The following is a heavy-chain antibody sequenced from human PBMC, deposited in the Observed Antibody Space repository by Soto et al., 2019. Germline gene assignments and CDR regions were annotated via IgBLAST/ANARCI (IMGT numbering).Heavy chain of an antibody. Sequence: GGSLRLSCVASGFNFSYNAMSCVRQAPGKGLQWVSTISGSGEKTYYADSVKGRFTITRDMSTNTAYMELSSLRSEDTAVYYCAADPYCGGDCYSDYWGQGTMVTVSS. CDR3: AADPYCGGDCYSDY. CDR1: GFNFSYNA. J-gene: IGHJ4*02. D-gene: IGHD2-21*02. CDR2: ISGSGEKT. V-gene: IGHV3-23*01.